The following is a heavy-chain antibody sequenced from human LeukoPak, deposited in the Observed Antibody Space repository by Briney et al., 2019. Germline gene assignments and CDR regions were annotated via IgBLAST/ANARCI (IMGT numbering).Heavy chain of an antibody. V-gene: IGHV4-39*01. CDR1: GGSISSSSYY. D-gene: IGHD3-22*01. CDR2: IYHTGST. Sequence: SETLSLTCTVSGGSISSSSYYWVWIRQPPGKGLGWIGTIYHTGSTYYNPSLKSRVAISVDTSKSHLSLKLTSVTAADTAVYFCARHWGSTMTHLDYWGQGTLLTVSS. J-gene: IGHJ4*02. CDR3: ARHWGSTMTHLDY.